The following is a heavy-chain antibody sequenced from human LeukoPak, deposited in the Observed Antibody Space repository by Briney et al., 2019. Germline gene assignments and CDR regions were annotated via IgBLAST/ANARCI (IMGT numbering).Heavy chain of an antibody. CDR3: ARGPFPTMTLDY. J-gene: IGHJ4*02. V-gene: IGHV4-39*01. D-gene: IGHD3-22*01. CDR2: IYYSGTT. Sequence: SETLSLTCAVSGGSISSTSYYWGWIRQPPGKGLEWIGSIYYSGTTYYNPSLKSRVTISVDTSKNQFSLKLSSVTAADTAVYYCARGPFPTMTLDYWGQGTLVTVSS. CDR1: GGSISSTSYY.